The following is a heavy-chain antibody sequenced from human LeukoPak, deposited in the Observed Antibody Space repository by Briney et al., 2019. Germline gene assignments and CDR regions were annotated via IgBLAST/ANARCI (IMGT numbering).Heavy chain of an antibody. V-gene: IGHV5-51*01. Sequence: GESLKISCKGSGYSFTSYWIGWVLQMPGKGLEWMVIIYPGDSDTRYSPSFQGQVTISADKSISTAYLQWSSLKASDTAMYYCARGSSLTAGDFDYWGQGTLVTVSS. CDR3: ARGSSLTAGDFDY. CDR2: IYPGDSDT. D-gene: IGHD6-13*01. J-gene: IGHJ4*02. CDR1: GYSFTSYW.